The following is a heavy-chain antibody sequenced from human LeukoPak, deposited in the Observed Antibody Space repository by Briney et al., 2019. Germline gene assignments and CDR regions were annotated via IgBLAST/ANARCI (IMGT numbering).Heavy chain of an antibody. CDR1: GGSISSSSYY. D-gene: IGHD5-12*01. V-gene: IGHV4-39*01. Sequence: SETLSLTCTVSGGSISSSSYYWGWIRQPPGKGLEWIGSIYYSGSTYYNPSLKSRVTISVDTSKNQFSLKLSSVTAADTAVYYCARTIRGYDEYYFDYWGQGTLVTVSS. CDR3: ARTIRGYDEYYFDY. CDR2: IYYSGST. J-gene: IGHJ4*02.